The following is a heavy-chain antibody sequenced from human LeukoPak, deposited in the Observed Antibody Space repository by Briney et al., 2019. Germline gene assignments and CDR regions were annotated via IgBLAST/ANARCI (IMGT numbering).Heavy chain of an antibody. J-gene: IGHJ5*02. CDR2: ISGSGGNT. D-gene: IGHD1-14*01. Sequence: PGGSLRISCAASGITFGNYVMSWVRQAPGKGLEWVSAISGSGGNTYYADSGKGRFTISRDNSKNTLYLQMNRLRADDTAVYYCANKPAGFDPWGQGTLVTVSS. CDR1: GITFGNYV. V-gene: IGHV3-23*01. CDR3: ANKPAGFDP.